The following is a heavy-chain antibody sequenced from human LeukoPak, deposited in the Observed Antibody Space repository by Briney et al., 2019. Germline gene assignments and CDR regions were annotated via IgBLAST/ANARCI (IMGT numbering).Heavy chain of an antibody. J-gene: IGHJ4*02. D-gene: IGHD4-23*01. CDR3: ANLPSTTVVVPRGDY. Sequence: GRSLRLSCAASGFTFSSYGMHWVRQAPGKGLEWVAVISYDGSNKYYADSVKGRFTISRDNSKNTLYLQMNSLRAEDTAVYYCANLPSTTVVVPRGDYWGQGTLVTVSS. CDR1: GFTFSSYG. CDR2: ISYDGSNK. V-gene: IGHV3-30*18.